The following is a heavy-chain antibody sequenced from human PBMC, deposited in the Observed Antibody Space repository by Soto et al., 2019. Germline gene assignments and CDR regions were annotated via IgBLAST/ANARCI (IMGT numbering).Heavy chain of an antibody. V-gene: IGHV4-59*01. CDR2: IYYRGST. J-gene: IGHJ2*01. CDR1: GGSISSYY. CDR3: ARFNWYFDL. Sequence: QVQLQESGPGLVKPSETLSLTCTVSGGSISSYYWSWIRQPPGKGLEWIGYIYYRGSTNYNPSLKSRVTISVDTSKNQFSLKLSSVTAADTAMYYCARFNWYFDLSGRGTLVTVSS.